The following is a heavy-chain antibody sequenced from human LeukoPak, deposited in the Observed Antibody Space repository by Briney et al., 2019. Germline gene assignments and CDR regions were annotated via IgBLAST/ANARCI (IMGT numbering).Heavy chain of an antibody. Sequence: PGGSLRLSCAASGFTFDDYAMYWVRQAPGKGLEWVSGISWNSGSIGYADSVKGRFTISRDNAKNSLYLQMNSLRAEDTALYYCAKDFVGELSPLGFDYWGQGTLVTVSS. D-gene: IGHD3-16*02. CDR2: ISWNSGSI. CDR3: AKDFVGELSPLGFDY. CDR1: GFTFDDYA. J-gene: IGHJ4*02. V-gene: IGHV3-9*01.